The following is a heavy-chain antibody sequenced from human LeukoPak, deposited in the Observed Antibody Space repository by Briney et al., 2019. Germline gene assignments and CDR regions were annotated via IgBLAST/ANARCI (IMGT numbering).Heavy chain of an antibody. CDR3: ARESGGFCSSTICYGYGYFDL. Sequence: GGSLRLSCAASGFTFSSYAMSWVRQAPGKGLEWVSAISGSGGSTYYADSVKGRFTISRDNSKNTLYLQMNSLRAEDTAIYYCARESGGFCSSTICYGYGYFDLWGRGTLVTVSS. CDR1: GFTFSSYA. D-gene: IGHD2-2*01. CDR2: ISGSGGST. J-gene: IGHJ2*01. V-gene: IGHV3-23*01.